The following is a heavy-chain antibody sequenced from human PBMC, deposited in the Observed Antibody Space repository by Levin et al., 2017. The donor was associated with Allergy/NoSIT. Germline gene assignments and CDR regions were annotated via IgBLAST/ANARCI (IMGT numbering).Heavy chain of an antibody. CDR1: GGSISSYY. J-gene: IGHJ4*02. CDR2: IYYSGST. D-gene: IGHD1-1*01. Sequence: SETLSLTCTVSGGSISSYYWSWIRQPPGKGLEWIGYIYYSGSTNYNPSLKSRVTISVDTSKNQFSLKLSSVTAADTAVYYCVRRTTGTTGFDYWGQGTLVTVSS. CDR3: VRRTTGTTGFDY. V-gene: IGHV4-59*08.